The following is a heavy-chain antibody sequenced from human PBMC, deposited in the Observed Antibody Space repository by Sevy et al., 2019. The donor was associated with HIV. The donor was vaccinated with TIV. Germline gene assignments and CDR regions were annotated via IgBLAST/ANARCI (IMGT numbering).Heavy chain of an antibody. D-gene: IGHD2-2*01. CDR1: GFTFSSYG. J-gene: IGHJ6*02. V-gene: IGHV3-30*18. CDR2: ISYDGSNK. Sequence: GGSLRLSCAASGFTFSSYGMHWVRQAPGKGLEWVAVISYDGSNKNYADSVKGRFTISRDNSKNTLYLQMNSLRAEDTAVYYCAKDQEGQLRDYGMDVWGQGTTVTVSS. CDR3: AKDQEGQLRDYGMDV.